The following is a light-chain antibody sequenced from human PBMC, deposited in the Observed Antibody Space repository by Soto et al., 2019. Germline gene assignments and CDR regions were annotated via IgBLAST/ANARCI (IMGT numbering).Light chain of an antibody. J-gene: IGLJ2*01. Sequence: QAVVTQEPSLTVSPGGTVTLTCASSTGAVTSGYYPNWFQQKPGQPPRALIYSTTYKHSWTPARFSGSLLGGRSAQTLSGVQPEDEADYYCLLFYGDGVVFGGGTKLTVL. CDR2: STT. CDR1: TGAVTSGYY. V-gene: IGLV7-43*01. CDR3: LLFYGDGVV.